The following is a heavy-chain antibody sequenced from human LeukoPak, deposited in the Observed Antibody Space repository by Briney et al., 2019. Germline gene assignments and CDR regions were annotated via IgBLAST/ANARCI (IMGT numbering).Heavy chain of an antibody. J-gene: IGHJ3*02. V-gene: IGHV1-3*01. D-gene: IGHD5-24*01. CDR3: ARKENGYNLQGAFDI. CDR2: INAGNGNT. CDR1: GYTFTSYA. Sequence: ASVKVSCKASGYTFTSYAMHWVRQAPGQRLEWMGWINAGNGNTKYSQKFQGRVTITRDTSASTAYMELSSLRSEDTAVYYCARKENGYNLQGAFDIWGQGTMVTVSS.